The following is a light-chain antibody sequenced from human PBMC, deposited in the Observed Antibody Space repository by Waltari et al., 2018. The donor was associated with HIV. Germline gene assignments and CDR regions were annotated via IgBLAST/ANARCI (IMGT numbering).Light chain of an antibody. CDR3: AVRDDRLNGVL. CDR2: SNN. Sequence: QSVLTQPPSVSGTPGQKVTISCSGGSSNIGSNPVNWYQQLPGTAPKLLSYSNNQRSAGVPDRFSGSKSGTSASLAISGLQSDDETDYYCAVRDDRLNGVLFGGGTRLTVL. J-gene: IGLJ2*01. CDR1: SSNIGSNP. V-gene: IGLV1-44*01.